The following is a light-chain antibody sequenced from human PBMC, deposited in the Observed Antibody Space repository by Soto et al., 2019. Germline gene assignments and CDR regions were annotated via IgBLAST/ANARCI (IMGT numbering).Light chain of an antibody. V-gene: IGKV3-11*01. CDR1: QSVRSY. Sequence: EIVLAQSPATLSLSPGERVTLTCRASQSVRSYLAWYQQKPGQAPRLLIYDASNRATGIPARFSGSGSGTDFTLTISSLEPEDFAGYYCQQRANWPATFGQGTRLEIK. CDR2: DAS. J-gene: IGKJ5*01. CDR3: QQRANWPAT.